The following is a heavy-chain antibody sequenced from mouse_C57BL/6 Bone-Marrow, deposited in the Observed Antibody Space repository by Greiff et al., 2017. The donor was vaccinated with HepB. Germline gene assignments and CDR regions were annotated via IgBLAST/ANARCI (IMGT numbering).Heavy chain of an antibody. CDR3: TRGITTVDHDN. CDR1: GYTFTSYW. V-gene: IGHV1-5*01. D-gene: IGHD1-1*01. J-gene: IGHJ2*01. Sequence: EVQLQQSGTVLARPGASVKMSCKTSGYTFTSYWMHWVKQRPGQGLEWIGAIYPGNSDTSYNQKFKGKAKLTAVTSASTAYMELSSLTNEDSAVYYGTRGITTVDHDNWGQGNTLTVTS. CDR2: IYPGNSDT.